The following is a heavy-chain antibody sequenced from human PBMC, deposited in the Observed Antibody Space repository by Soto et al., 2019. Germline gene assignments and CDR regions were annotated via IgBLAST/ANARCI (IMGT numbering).Heavy chain of an antibody. V-gene: IGHV4-4*07. D-gene: IGHD6-6*01. J-gene: IGHJ5*02. Sequence: SETLSLTCTVSGGSISSYYWSWIRQPAGKGLEWIGRIYTSGSTNYNPSLKSRVTMSVDTSKNQFSLKLSSVTAADTAVYYCARGEEGLSIAARPYENSWFDPWGQGTLVTVSS. CDR3: ARGEEGLSIAARPYENSWFDP. CDR1: GGSISSYY. CDR2: IYTSGST.